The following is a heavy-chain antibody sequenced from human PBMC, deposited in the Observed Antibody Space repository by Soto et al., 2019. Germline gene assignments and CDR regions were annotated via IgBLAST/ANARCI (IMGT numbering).Heavy chain of an antibody. CDR2: IIPIFGTA. J-gene: IGHJ5*02. CDR1: GGTFSSYA. Sequence: SVKVSCKASGGTFSSYAISWVRQAPGQGLEWMGGIIPIFGTANYAQKFQGRVTITADESTSTAYMELSSLRSEDTAVYYFARRYYDFWSGYYTGCWFDPWGQGTLVTVSS. V-gene: IGHV1-69*13. D-gene: IGHD3-3*01. CDR3: ARRYYDFWSGYYTGCWFDP.